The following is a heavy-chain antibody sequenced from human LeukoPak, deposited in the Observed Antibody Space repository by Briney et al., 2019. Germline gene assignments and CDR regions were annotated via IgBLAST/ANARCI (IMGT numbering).Heavy chain of an antibody. CDR3: ARAGGRYSYGYYYYYMDV. J-gene: IGHJ6*03. CDR2: IIPIFGTA. V-gene: IGHV1-69*05. D-gene: IGHD5-18*01. CDR1: GGTFSSYA. Sequence: SVKVSCKVSGGTFSSYAISWVRQAPGQGLEWMGRIIPIFGTANYAQKFQGRVTITTDESTSTAYMELSSLRSEDTAVYYCARAGGRYSYGYYYYYMDVWGKGTTVTVSS.